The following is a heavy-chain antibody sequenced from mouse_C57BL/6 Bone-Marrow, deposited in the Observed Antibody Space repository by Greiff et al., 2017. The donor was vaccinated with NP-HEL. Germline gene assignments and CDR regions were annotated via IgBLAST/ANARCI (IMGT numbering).Heavy chain of an antibody. D-gene: IGHD2-3*01. CDR3: ARPYDGYYVRYWYFDV. V-gene: IGHV5-6*01. CDR2: ISSGGSYT. Sequence: DVHLVESGGDLVKPGGSLKLSCAASGFTFSSYGMSWVRQTPDKRLEWVATISSGGSYTYYPDSVKGRFTISRDNAKNTLYLQMSSLKSEDTAMYYCARPYDGYYVRYWYFDVWGTGTTVTVSS. J-gene: IGHJ1*03. CDR1: GFTFSSYG.